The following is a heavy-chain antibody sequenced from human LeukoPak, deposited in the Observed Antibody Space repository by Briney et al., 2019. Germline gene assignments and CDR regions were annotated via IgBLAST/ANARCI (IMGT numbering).Heavy chain of an antibody. CDR1: AFTFTSYS. CDR2: ISDYNGNT. V-gene: IGHV1-18*01. Sequence: AAVKVTYKASAFTFTSYSFTWVRQPPGKGHEWMGWISDYNGNTNYAQKYQGRVTMTTDTSTRTAYMELRSLRSDDTAVYYCARVVRSDSFDYDYYYAMDVWGQGTTVTVSS. D-gene: IGHD2-8*01. CDR3: ARVVRSDSFDYDYYYAMDV. J-gene: IGHJ6*02.